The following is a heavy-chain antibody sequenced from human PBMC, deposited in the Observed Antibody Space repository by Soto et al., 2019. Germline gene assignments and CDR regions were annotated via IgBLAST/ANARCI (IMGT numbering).Heavy chain of an antibody. J-gene: IGHJ4*02. CDR1: GFTFSSYE. V-gene: IGHV3-48*03. Sequence: GGSLRLSCAASGFTFSSYEMNWVRQAPGKGLEWVSYMSSSGSTIYYADSVKGRFTISRDNAKNSLYLQMNSLSAEDTAVYYCAREPFMTSFDYWGQGTLVTVSS. D-gene: IGHD3-16*01. CDR2: MSSSGSTI. CDR3: AREPFMTSFDY.